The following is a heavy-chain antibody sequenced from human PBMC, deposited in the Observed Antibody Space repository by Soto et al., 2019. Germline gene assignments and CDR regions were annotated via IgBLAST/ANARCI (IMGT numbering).Heavy chain of an antibody. Sequence: QVQLVESGGGVVQPGRSLRLSCAASGFTFSSYGMHWVRQAPGKGLEWVAVIWYDGSNKYYADSVKGRFTISRDNSKNTLYLQMNSLRAEDTAVYYCASGALWCEEYYYYGMDVWGQGTTVTVSS. CDR2: IWYDGSNK. V-gene: IGHV3-33*01. J-gene: IGHJ6*02. D-gene: IGHD3-10*01. CDR1: GFTFSSYG. CDR3: ASGALWCEEYYYYGMDV.